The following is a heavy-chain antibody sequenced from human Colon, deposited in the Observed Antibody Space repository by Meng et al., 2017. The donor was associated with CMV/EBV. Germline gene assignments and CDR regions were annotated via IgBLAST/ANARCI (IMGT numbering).Heavy chain of an antibody. Sequence: SCAASGFPFSRFSMHWVRLIPGKGLESLTFISYDSFTKYYADSVKGRFTISRDNSHNTLYLQMNSLTIGDTGVYYCAKRTGTTIEDWGQGTLVTVSS. V-gene: IGHV3-30*04. J-gene: IGHJ1*01. D-gene: IGHD1-14*01. CDR1: GFPFSRFS. CDR2: ISYDSFTK. CDR3: AKRTGTTIED.